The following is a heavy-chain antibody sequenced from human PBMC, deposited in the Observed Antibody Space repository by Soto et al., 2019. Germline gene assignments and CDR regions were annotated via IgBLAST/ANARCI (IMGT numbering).Heavy chain of an antibody. V-gene: IGHV1-18*01. D-gene: IGHD5-12*01. CDR1: GYTFTSYG. CDR3: ARDVATTAEGDDAFDI. CDR2: ISAYNSNT. Sequence: ASVKVSCKASGYTFTSYGISWVRQAPGQGLEWMGWISAYNSNTNYAQKLQGRVTMTTDTSTSTAYMELRSLRSDDTAVYYCARDVATTAEGDDAFDIWGQGTMVTVSS. J-gene: IGHJ3*02.